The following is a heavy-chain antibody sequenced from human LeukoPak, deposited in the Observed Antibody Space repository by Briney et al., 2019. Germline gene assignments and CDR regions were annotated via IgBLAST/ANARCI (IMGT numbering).Heavy chain of an antibody. CDR3: AKGPVWYSSSWAPVY. CDR2: IRYDGSNK. Sequence: GGSLRLSCAASGFTFSSYGMHWVRQAPGKGLEWVAFIRYDGSNKYYADSVKGRFTISRDNSKNTPYLQMNSLRAEDTAVYYCAKGPVWYSSSWAPVYWGQGTLVTVSS. D-gene: IGHD6-13*01. CDR1: GFTFSSYG. V-gene: IGHV3-30*02. J-gene: IGHJ4*02.